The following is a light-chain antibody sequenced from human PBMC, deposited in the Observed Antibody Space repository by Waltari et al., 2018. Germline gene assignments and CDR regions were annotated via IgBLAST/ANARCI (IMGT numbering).Light chain of an antibody. CDR3: QQYNTHPLT. J-gene: IGKJ4*01. CDR1: QSININ. CDR2: GAS. Sequence: ETVMTQSPDTLSVSPGERGTLFCRASQSININLAWYQQKLGQAPRVLIYGASTRATGIPARFSGSGSGTEFTLTISSLQSEDFALYYCQQYNTHPLTFGGGTKVEIK. V-gene: IGKV3-15*01.